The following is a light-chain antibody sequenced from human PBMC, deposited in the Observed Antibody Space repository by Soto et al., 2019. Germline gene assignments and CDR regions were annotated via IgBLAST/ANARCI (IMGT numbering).Light chain of an antibody. V-gene: IGKV3-20*01. J-gene: IGKJ5*01. Sequence: EIVMTQSPGTLSLSPVERATLSCSASQSVSSAYLAWYQQKPGQAPRLLISGASSRATGIPDRFSGSGSGTDFTLTISRLEPEDFAVYYCQQYGSSPPITFGQGTRLEIK. CDR2: GAS. CDR1: QSVSSAY. CDR3: QQYGSSPPIT.